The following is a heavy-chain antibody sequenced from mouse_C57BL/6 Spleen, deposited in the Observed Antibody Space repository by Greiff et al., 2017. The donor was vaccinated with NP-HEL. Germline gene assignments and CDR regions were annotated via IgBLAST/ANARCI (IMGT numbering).Heavy chain of an antibody. D-gene: IGHD2-9*01. CDR2: INPNNGGT. V-gene: IGHV1-22*01. Sequence: VQLQQSGPELVKPGASVKMSCKASGYTFTDYNMHWVKQSHGKSLEWIGYINPNNGGTSYNQKFKGKATLTVNKSSSTAYMELRSLTSEDSAVYYCARPYYGYGGFAYWGQGTLVTVSA. J-gene: IGHJ3*01. CDR3: ARPYYGYGGFAY. CDR1: GYTFTDYN.